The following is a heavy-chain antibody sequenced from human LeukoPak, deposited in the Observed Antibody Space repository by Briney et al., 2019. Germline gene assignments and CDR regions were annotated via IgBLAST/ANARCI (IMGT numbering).Heavy chain of an antibody. J-gene: IGHJ4*02. Sequence: GASVKVSCKASGYTFTSYYMHWVRQAPGQGLEWMGIINPSGGSTSYAQKFQGSVTMTRDTSTSTVYMELSSLRSEDTAVYYCARDYDTRMTTVTPPGMGDGYWGQGTLVTVSS. CDR1: GYTFTSYY. CDR2: INPSGGST. D-gene: IGHD4-17*01. CDR3: ARDYDTRMTTVTPPGMGDGY. V-gene: IGHV1-46*01.